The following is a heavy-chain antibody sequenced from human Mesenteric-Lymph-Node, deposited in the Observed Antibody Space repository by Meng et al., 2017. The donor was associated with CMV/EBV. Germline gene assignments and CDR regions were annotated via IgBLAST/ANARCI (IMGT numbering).Heavy chain of an antibody. Sequence: GESLRISCAASGFTFSSYGMHWVRQAPGKGLEWVAFIRYYGSSKYYADSVKGRFTISRDNSKNTLYLQMNSLRAEDTAVYYCAKDGGYDFWSGYFDYWGQGTLVTVSS. CDR2: IRYYGSSK. CDR3: AKDGGYDFWSGYFDY. D-gene: IGHD3-3*01. CDR1: GFTFSSYG. V-gene: IGHV3-30*02. J-gene: IGHJ4*02.